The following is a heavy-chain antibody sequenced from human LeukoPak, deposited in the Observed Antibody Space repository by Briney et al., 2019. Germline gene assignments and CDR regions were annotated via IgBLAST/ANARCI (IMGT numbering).Heavy chain of an antibody. Sequence: SETLSLTCAVYGGSFSGYYWSWIRQPPGKGLEWIGEINHSGSTNYNPSLKSRVTISVDTSKNQFSLKLSSVTAADTAVYYCARAVSDIVVVVAATDAFDIWGQGTMVTVSS. CDR3: ARAVSDIVVVVAATDAFDI. D-gene: IGHD2-15*01. J-gene: IGHJ3*02. CDR1: GGSFSGYY. CDR2: INHSGST. V-gene: IGHV4-34*01.